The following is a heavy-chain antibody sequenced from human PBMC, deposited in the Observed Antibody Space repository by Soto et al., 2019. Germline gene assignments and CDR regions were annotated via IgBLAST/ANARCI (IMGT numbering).Heavy chain of an antibody. J-gene: IGHJ6*02. D-gene: IGHD3-10*01. CDR2: ISSSSSTI. CDR1: GFTFSSYS. CDR3: ARGGEPPKLLWFGEYIDYYGMDV. V-gene: IGHV3-48*02. Sequence: GGSLRLSCAASGFTFSSYSMNWVRQAPGKGLEWVSYISSSSSTIYYADSVKGRFTISRDNAKNSLYLQMNSLRDEDTAVYYCARGGEPPKLLWFGEYIDYYGMDVWGQGTTVTVSS.